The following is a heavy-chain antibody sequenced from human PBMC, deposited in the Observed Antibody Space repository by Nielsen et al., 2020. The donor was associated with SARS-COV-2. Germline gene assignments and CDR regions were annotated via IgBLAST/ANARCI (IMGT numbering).Heavy chain of an antibody. Sequence: GGSLRLSCAASHFDFNTYAMHWVRQAPGKGLEWVALISYNGVNQHYADSVKGRFTISRDDSKSTLFLQMDSLRREDTAVYYCARAPGGYFDWPRDAFDIWGQRTMVTVSS. J-gene: IGHJ3*02. D-gene: IGHD3-9*01. CDR1: HFDFNTYA. V-gene: IGHV3-30-3*01. CDR2: ISYNGVNQ. CDR3: ARAPGGYFDWPRDAFDI.